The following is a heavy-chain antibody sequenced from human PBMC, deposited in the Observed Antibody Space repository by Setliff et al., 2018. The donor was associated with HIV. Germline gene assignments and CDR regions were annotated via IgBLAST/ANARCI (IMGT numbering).Heavy chain of an antibody. CDR1: GFAFSNYG. D-gene: IGHD6-13*01. J-gene: IGHJ4*02. Sequence: GGSLRLSCEISGFAFSNYGMHWVRQAPGKGLEWVAFIRYDGSDKYYVDSVKGRFTVSRDNSKNTLYLQMNSLRPEDTALYYCAKDRLLDGSSWYYLDYWVQGTLVTVSS. CDR2: IRYDGSDK. CDR3: AKDRLLDGSSWYYLDY. V-gene: IGHV3-30*02.